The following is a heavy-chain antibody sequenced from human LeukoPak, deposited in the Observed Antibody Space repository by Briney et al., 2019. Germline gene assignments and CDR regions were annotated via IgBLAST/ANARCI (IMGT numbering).Heavy chain of an antibody. Sequence: GGSLRLSCAASGFTFSSYWMTWVRQAPGKGLEWVANIKQDGSEENYVDSVKGRFTISRDNAKNSLCLQMNSLGAEDTAVYYCARVGSMVRGVSADWGQGTLVTVSS. J-gene: IGHJ4*02. D-gene: IGHD3-10*01. CDR3: ARVGSMVRGVSAD. CDR2: IKQDGSEE. V-gene: IGHV3-7*01. CDR1: GFTFSSYW.